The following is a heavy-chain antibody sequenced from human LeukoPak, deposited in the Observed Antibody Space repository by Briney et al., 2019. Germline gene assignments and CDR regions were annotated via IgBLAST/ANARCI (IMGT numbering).Heavy chain of an antibody. CDR2: IYYSGST. CDR1: GGSISSANYY. Sequence: PSQTLSLTCTVSGGSISSANYYWSWIRQPPGKGLEWIGYIYYSGSTNYNPSLKSRVTISVDTSKNQFSLKLSSVTAADTAVYYCASMGAKVLWFGEFSGFDPWGQGTLVTVSS. V-gene: IGHV4-61*01. J-gene: IGHJ5*02. D-gene: IGHD3-10*01. CDR3: ASMGAKVLWFGEFSGFDP.